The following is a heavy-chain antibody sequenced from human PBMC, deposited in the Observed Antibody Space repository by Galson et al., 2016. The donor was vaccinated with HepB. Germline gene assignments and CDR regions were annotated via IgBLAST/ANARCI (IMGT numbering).Heavy chain of an antibody. CDR3: TRAAENWEGMWRNGFAV. CDR1: GDSVSNINSA. J-gene: IGHJ3*01. V-gene: IGHV6-1*01. D-gene: IGHD7-27*01. CDR2: TYYRSKWFD. Sequence: CAISGDSVSNINSAWAWVRQSPSRGLEWLGRTYYRSKWFDHYAVSVKSRMTINADTSNNQFSLQLESVTLEDTAVYSCTRAAENWEGMWRNGFAVWGQGTVVTVS.